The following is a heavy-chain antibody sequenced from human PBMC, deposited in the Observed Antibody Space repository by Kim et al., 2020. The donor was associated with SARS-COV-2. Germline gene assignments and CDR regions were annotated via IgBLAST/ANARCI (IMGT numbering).Heavy chain of an antibody. J-gene: IGHJ4*02. CDR3: ATDHPSSLTTTHSL. D-gene: IGHD4-17*01. CDR2: IWYDGSNK. Sequence: GGSLRLSCAASGFTFSSYGMHWVRQAPGKGLEWVAVIWYDGSNKYYADSVKGRFTISRDNSKNTLYLQMNSLRADDTAVYYCATDHPSSLTTTHSLWGQGTLVTVSS. V-gene: IGHV3-33*01. CDR1: GFTFSSYG.